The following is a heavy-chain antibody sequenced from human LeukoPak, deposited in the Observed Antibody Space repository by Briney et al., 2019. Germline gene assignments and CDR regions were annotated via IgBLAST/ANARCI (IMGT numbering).Heavy chain of an antibody. Sequence: SETLSLTYTVSGGSITSSSYYWGWIRQPPGKGLEWTGSRYYSGSTYYNPSLKSRVTISVDTSKNQFSLKVRSVTAADTAVYYCARRPRGDYKAWFDPWGQGTLVTVSS. CDR3: ARRPRGDYKAWFDP. D-gene: IGHD5-24*01. CDR1: GGSITSSSYY. V-gene: IGHV4-39*01. J-gene: IGHJ5*02. CDR2: RYYSGST.